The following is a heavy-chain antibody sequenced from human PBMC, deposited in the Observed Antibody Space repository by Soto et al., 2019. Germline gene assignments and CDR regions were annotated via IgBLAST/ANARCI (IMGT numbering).Heavy chain of an antibody. CDR3: ARDYNWNYDAFDI. D-gene: IGHD1-7*01. CDR2: IIPILGIA. J-gene: IGHJ3*02. V-gene: IGHV1-69*04. Sequence: ASVKVSCKASGGTFSSYTISLVRQAPGQGLEWMGRIIPILGIANYAQKFQGRVTITADKSTSTAYMELSSLRSEDTAVYYCARDYNWNYDAFDIWGQGTMVTVSS. CDR1: GGTFSSYT.